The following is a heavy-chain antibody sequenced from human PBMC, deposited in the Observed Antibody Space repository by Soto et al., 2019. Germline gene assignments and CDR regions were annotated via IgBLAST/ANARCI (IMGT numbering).Heavy chain of an antibody. CDR1: GDSISNLDYF. J-gene: IGHJ5*01. D-gene: IGHD7-27*01. V-gene: IGHV4-30-4*01. CDR2: IYKSATT. Sequence: PSETLSLTCSVSGDSISNLDYFWAWIRQPPGQALEYIGYIYKSATTYYNPSFESRVAISVDTSKSQFSLNVTSVTAADTAVYFCARGRYCLTGRCFPNWFDSWGQRDLVPVYS. CDR3: ARGRYCLTGRCFPNWFDS.